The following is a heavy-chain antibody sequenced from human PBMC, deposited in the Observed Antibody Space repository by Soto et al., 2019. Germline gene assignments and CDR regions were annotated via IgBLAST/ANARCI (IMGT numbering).Heavy chain of an antibody. V-gene: IGHV4-31*03. Sequence: QVQLQESGPGLVKPSQTLSLTCTVSGGSISSGGYYWSWIRQHPGKGLEWIGYIYYSGSTYYNPSLKSRVTISVDTSKNQFPLKLSSVTAADTAVYYCARVSRGDWFPRGTVDYWGQGTLVTVSS. D-gene: IGHD3-9*01. CDR1: GGSISSGGYY. CDR3: ARVSRGDWFPRGTVDY. CDR2: IYYSGST. J-gene: IGHJ4*02.